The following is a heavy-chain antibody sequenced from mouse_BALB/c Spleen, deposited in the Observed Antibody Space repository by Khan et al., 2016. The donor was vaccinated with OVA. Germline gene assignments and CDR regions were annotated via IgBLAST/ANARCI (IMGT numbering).Heavy chain of an antibody. CDR1: GYTFTSYW. CDR3: ARSNYYGSGRYAMDY. CDR2: IAPGSGST. V-gene: IGHV1S41*01. Sequence: DLVKPGASVKLSCKASGYTFTSYWINWIKQRPGQGLEWVGRIAPGSGSTSYNEMFKDKTTLTVDTSSSTAYIQLISLSSEDSAVYFCARSNYYGSGRYAMDYWGQGTSVTVSS. D-gene: IGHD1-1*01. J-gene: IGHJ4*01.